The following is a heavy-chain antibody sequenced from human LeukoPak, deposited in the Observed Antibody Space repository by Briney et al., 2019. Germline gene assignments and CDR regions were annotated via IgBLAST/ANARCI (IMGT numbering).Heavy chain of an antibody. J-gene: IGHJ4*02. Sequence: SETLSLTCTVSGGSISSYYWSWIRPPPGKGLEWIGYIYYSGSTNYNPSLKSRVTISIDTSKDQFSLKLSSVTAADTAVYYCARHGGGGDYHFDYWGQGTLVTVSS. CDR1: GGSISSYY. CDR3: ARHGGGGDYHFDY. D-gene: IGHD4-17*01. CDR2: IYYSGST. V-gene: IGHV4-59*08.